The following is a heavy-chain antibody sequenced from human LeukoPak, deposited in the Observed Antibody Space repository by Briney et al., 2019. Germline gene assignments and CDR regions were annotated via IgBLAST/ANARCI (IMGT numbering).Heavy chain of an antibody. CDR1: GFTFSSYS. V-gene: IGHV3-21*01. CDR2: ISSSSSYI. Sequence: GGSLRLSCAASGFTFSSYSMNWVRQAPGKGLELVSSISSSSSYIYYADSVKGRFTISRDNAKNSLYLQMNSLRAEDTAVYYCARDRMTMADAFDIWGQGTMVTVSS. J-gene: IGHJ3*02. CDR3: ARDRMTMADAFDI. D-gene: IGHD4/OR15-4a*01.